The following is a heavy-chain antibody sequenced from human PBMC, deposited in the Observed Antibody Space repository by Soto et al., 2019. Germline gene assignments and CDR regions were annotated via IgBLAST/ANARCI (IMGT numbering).Heavy chain of an antibody. CDR3: ASSRNSGHYYGMDV. V-gene: IGHV3-21*01. D-gene: IGHD1-7*01. Sequence: EVQLVESGGGLVKPGGSLRLSCAASGFTFSSYSMNWVRQAPGKGLEWVSSIISSSSYIYYADSVKGRFTISRDNAKNSLYLQMNSLRAEDTAVYYCASSRNSGHYYGMDVWGQGTTVTVSS. CDR2: IISSSSYI. CDR1: GFTFSSYS. J-gene: IGHJ6*02.